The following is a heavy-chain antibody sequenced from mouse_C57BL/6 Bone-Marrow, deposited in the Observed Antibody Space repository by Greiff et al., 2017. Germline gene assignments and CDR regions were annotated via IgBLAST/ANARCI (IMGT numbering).Heavy chain of an antibody. J-gene: IGHJ2*01. CDR1: GYTFTSYW. CDR2: IDPSDSYT. V-gene: IGHV1-50*01. D-gene: IGHD2-2*01. Sequence: VQLQQSGAELVKPGASVKLSCKASGYTFTSYWMQWVKQRPGQGLEWIGEIDPSDSYTNYNQKFKGKATLTVDTSSSTAYKQLSSLTSEDSAVYYCAREGGWLYYFDYWGQGTTLTVSS. CDR3: AREGGWLYYFDY.